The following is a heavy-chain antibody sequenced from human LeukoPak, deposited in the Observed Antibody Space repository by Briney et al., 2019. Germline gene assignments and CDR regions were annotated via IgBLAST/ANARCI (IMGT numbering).Heavy chain of an antibody. CDR1: GFTFSSYG. D-gene: IGHD1-26*01. CDR2: IWYDGSNK. J-gene: IGHJ4*02. CDR3: ARIVPYSGSHWGLDY. Sequence: GRSLRLSCAASGFTFSSYGMHWVRQAPGKGLEWVAVIWYDGSNKYYADSVKGRFTISRDNAKTSLYLQMNSLRAEDTAVYYCARIVPYSGSHWGLDYWGQGTLVTVSS. V-gene: IGHV3-33*01.